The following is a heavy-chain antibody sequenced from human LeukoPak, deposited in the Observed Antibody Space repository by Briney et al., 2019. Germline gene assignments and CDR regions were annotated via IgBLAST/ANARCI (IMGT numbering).Heavy chain of an antibody. Sequence: SVKVSCKASGGTFSSYAISWVRQAPGRGLEWMGGIIPIFGTANYAQKFQGRVTITTDESTSTAYMELSSLRSEDTAVYYCARDHGESYLIDYWGQGTLVTVSS. J-gene: IGHJ4*02. CDR2: IIPIFGTA. CDR3: ARDHGESYLIDY. V-gene: IGHV1-69*05. CDR1: GGTFSSYA. D-gene: IGHD1-26*01.